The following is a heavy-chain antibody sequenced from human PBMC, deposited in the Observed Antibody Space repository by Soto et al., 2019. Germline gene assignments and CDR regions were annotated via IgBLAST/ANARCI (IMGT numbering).Heavy chain of an antibody. D-gene: IGHD2-2*01. Sequence: QVQLVQSGAEVKKPGSSVKVSCKASGGTFSSYTISWVRQAPGQGLEWMGRIIPILGIANYAQKFQGRVTITADKSTSTAYVELRSRRSEDTAVYYCARGLLEDCSRTSCYADWFDPWGQGTLVTVSS. CDR1: GGTFSSYT. V-gene: IGHV1-69*02. CDR2: IIPILGIA. CDR3: ARGLLEDCSRTSCYADWFDP. J-gene: IGHJ5*02.